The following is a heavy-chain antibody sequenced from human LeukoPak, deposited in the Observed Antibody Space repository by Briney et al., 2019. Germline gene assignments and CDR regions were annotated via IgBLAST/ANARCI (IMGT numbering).Heavy chain of an antibody. D-gene: IGHD1-26*01. CDR1: GGSISNYF. CDR2: IFISGGT. Sequence: SETLSLTCTVSGGSISNYFWSWIRQPPGKGLEWIGYIFISGGTNYNPSLKSRVTMSEDRSKNQFSLELSSVTAADTAVYNCARLADTTVANYYLDYWGQGTLVTVSS. J-gene: IGHJ4*02. V-gene: IGHV4-4*09. CDR3: ARLADTTVANYYLDY.